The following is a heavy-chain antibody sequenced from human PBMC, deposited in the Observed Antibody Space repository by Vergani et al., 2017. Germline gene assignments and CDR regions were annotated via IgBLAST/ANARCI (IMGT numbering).Heavy chain of an antibody. J-gene: IGHJ6*02. Sequence: EVQLLESGGDLVQPGGSLRLSCAASGFTFNHYAMNWVRQAPGKGLEWVSGISSSGGSPYYAGSVTGRFTISRESSKTTLYLQMNSLSAGATAVYYCAKANPRNSGYDYLYYYHAMDVWGQGTTVTVSS. CDR1: GFTFNHYA. CDR3: AKANPRNSGYDYLYYYHAMDV. CDR2: ISSSGGSP. V-gene: IGHV3-23*01. D-gene: IGHD5-12*01.